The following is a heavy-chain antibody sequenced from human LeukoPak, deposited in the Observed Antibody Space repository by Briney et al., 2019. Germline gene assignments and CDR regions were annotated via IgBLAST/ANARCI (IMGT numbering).Heavy chain of an antibody. D-gene: IGHD6-6*01. J-gene: IGHJ6*03. Sequence: SETLSLTCTVSGGSISSGSYYWSWIRQPAGKGLEWIGRIYTSGSTNYNPSLKSRVTISVDTSKNQFSLKLSSVTAADTAVYYCARLSGSIAAHGVYYYYYMDVWGKGTTVTVSS. V-gene: IGHV4-61*02. CDR1: GGSISSGSYY. CDR3: ARLSGSIAAHGVYYYYYMDV. CDR2: IYTSGST.